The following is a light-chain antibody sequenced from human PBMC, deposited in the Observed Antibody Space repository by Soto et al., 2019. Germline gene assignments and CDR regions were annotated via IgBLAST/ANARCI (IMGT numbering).Light chain of an antibody. Sequence: DIQMTQSPSTLSASVGDRVTITCRASQSISAWLAWYQHKPGNAPKLLIYKASTLQSGVPTRFSGSGTGTEFTLTITSLQPDDFATYYCQQYNSYSLYTFGQGTKLEIK. V-gene: IGKV1-5*03. CDR1: QSISAW. CDR2: KAS. CDR3: QQYNSYSLYT. J-gene: IGKJ2*01.